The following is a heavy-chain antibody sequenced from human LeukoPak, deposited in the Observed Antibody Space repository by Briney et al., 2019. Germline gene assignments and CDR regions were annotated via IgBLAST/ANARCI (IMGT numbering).Heavy chain of an antibody. D-gene: IGHD3-22*01. V-gene: IGHV4-61*02. J-gene: IGHJ4*02. CDR3: ARENTLLKYYYDSRGYYYFDY. Sequence: SETLSLTCTVSGGSISSSSYYWSWIRQPAGEGLEWIGRIYTSGSTNYNPSLKSRVTISVDTSKNQFSLKLSSVTAADTAVYYCARENTLLKYYYDSRGYYYFDYWGQGTLVTVSS. CDR2: IYTSGST. CDR1: GGSISSSSYY.